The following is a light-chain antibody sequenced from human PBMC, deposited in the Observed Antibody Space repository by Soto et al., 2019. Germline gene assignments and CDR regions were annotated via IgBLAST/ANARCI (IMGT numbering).Light chain of an antibody. CDR3: HHMRP. CDR2: DAS. V-gene: IGKV1-5*01. Sequence: DVQMTQSPSTLSASIGDRVTITCRSSQNINNWIAWYQQKPGKAPKFLIYDASTLESGVPSRFSGSGFGTEFSLTISSLQPDDFGSYYCHHMRPFGQGTKVDI. CDR1: QNINNW. J-gene: IGKJ1*01.